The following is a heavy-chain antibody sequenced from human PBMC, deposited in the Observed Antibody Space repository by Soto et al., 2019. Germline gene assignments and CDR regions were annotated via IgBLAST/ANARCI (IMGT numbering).Heavy chain of an antibody. V-gene: IGHV3-23*01. CDR3: ARWSYLDY. CDR2: ISGSDGKT. D-gene: IGHD3-3*01. Sequence: DVQLWESGGGLVQPGGSLRLSCAASGFSFGSYALSWVRQAPGKGLEGVSTISGSDGKTFYADSVKGRFSISRDTSQSTLYLQMNSLRADDTAMYYCARWSYLDYWGQGTRVTVSS. CDR1: GFSFGSYA. J-gene: IGHJ4*02.